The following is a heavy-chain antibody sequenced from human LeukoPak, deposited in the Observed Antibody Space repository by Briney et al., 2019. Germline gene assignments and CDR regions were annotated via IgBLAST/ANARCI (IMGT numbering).Heavy chain of an antibody. J-gene: IGHJ6*03. D-gene: IGHD3-10*01. CDR3: ARDREEDYYMDV. V-gene: IGHV3-21*01. CDR1: GFTYNYYS. CDR2: ISSSSRYI. Sequence: PGGSLRLSCAASGFTYNYYSMNLVRQAPGKGLEWVSSISSSSRYIYYADSVKGRFTISRDNAKNSLYLQMNSLRAEDTAVYYCARDREEDYYMDVWGKGTTVTVSS.